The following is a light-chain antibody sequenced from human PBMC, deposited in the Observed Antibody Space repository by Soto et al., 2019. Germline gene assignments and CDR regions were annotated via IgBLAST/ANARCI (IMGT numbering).Light chain of an antibody. CDR1: QSISSW. CDR3: QQYDSSPWT. CDR2: KAS. V-gene: IGKV1-5*03. J-gene: IGKJ1*01. Sequence: DIQMTQSPSTLSASVGDRVTITCRASQSISSWLAWYQQKPGKAPKLLIEKASSLESGVPSSFSGSGSGTEFTLTISRLQPDDFATYYCQQYDSSPWTFGQGTKVEIK.